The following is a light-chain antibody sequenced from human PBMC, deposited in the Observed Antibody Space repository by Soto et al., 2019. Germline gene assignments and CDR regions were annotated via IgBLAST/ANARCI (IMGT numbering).Light chain of an antibody. J-gene: IGKJ4*01. Sequence: EIVLTQSPCTLSLSPGARATRSGMASQTVTSSYLARYQQKPGQAPRLLIYVAYSRATGIPDRFRGGGSWTDFSLTLSRLEPEDFAVYYCEQYGSSPFDFGGGTTVEIE. CDR3: EQYGSSPFD. CDR1: QTVTSSY. V-gene: IGKV3-20*01. CDR2: VAY.